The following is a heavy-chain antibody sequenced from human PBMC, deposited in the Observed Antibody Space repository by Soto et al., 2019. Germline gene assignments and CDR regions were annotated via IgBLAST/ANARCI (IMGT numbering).Heavy chain of an antibody. Sequence: QVHLVESGGGVVQPGRSLRLSCAASGFSFRSHGMHWVRQAPGKGLEWVAVIWYAGSKKYYSDSVKGRITISRDNSENTLYLEMNSLRAEDTAVYYCARDSSGVTTYFDSWCQGSLVTVSS. CDR1: GFSFRSHG. CDR2: IWYAGSKK. V-gene: IGHV3-33*01. D-gene: IGHD4-17*01. CDR3: ARDSSGVTTYFDS. J-gene: IGHJ4*02.